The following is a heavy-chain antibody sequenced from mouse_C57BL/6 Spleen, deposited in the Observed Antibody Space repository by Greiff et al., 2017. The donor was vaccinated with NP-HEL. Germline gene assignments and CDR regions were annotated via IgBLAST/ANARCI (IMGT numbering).Heavy chain of an antibody. Sequence: EVQVVESGPGLVKPSQSLSLTCSVTGYSITSGYYWNWIRQSPGNKLEWMGYISYDGSNNYNPSLKNRISITRDTSKNQFFLKLNSVTTEDTATYYCARDGITTDLDYWGQGTTLTVSS. J-gene: IGHJ2*01. CDR2: ISYDGSN. CDR1: GYSITSGYY. CDR3: ARDGITTDLDY. D-gene: IGHD1-1*01. V-gene: IGHV3-6*01.